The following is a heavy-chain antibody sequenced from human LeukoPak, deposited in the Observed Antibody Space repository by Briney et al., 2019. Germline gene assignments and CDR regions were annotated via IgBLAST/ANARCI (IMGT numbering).Heavy chain of an antibody. CDR2: IYPGDSDT. D-gene: IGHD4-17*01. V-gene: IGHV5-51*01. CDR1: GYSFTSYW. J-gene: IGHJ4*02. Sequence: GESLKISGKGSGYSFTSYWIAWVRQMPGKGLEWMGIIYPGDSDTRYSPSFQGQVTISADKSISTAYLQWSSLKASDTAMYYCARQGDYGDYPDRYWGQGTLVTVSS. CDR3: ARQGDYGDYPDRY.